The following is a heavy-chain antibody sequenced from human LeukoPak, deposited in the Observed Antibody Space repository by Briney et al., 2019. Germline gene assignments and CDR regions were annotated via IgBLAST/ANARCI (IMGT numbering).Heavy chain of an antibody. V-gene: IGHV3-30*18. CDR2: ISYDGSNK. D-gene: IGHD3-3*01. CDR1: GFTFSSYG. Sequence: GRSLRLSCAAPGFTFSSYGMHWVRQAPGKGLEWVAVISYDGSNKYYADSVKGRFTISRDNSRNTLYLQMNSLRAEDTAVYYCAKPNDDFWSGLPDYWGQGTLVTVSS. J-gene: IGHJ4*02. CDR3: AKPNDDFWSGLPDY.